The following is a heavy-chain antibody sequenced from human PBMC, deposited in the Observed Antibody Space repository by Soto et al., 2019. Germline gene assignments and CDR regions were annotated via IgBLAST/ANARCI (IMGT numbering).Heavy chain of an antibody. CDR1: GGSVSSAAYY. J-gene: IGHJ3*02. V-gene: IGHV4-31*03. Sequence: QVQLQESGPGLVKPSQTLSLTCTVSGGSVSSAAYYWSCIRQQPGKGLEWMGYIYYSGSTYYNPSLKRRVTISLDTSKNQFSLKLSAVPAADTAVYYCARQPVVMTTIGGVFDIWGQGTMVTVSS. CDR2: IYYSGST. D-gene: IGHD3-22*01. CDR3: ARQPVVMTTIGGVFDI.